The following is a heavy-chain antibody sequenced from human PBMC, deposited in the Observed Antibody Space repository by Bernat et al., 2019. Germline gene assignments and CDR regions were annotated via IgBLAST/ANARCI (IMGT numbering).Heavy chain of an antibody. CDR1: GYTFTSYG. J-gene: IGHJ6*02. CDR2: ISAYNGNT. Sequence: QVQLVQSGAEVKKPGASVKVSCKASGYTFTSYGISWVRQAPGQGLEWMGWISAYNGNTNYAQKLQGRVTMTTDTSTSTAYMELRSLRSDDMAVYYCARERHSGYDYYYYGMDVWGQGTTVTVSS. D-gene: IGHD5-12*01. CDR3: ARERHSGYDYYYYGMDV. V-gene: IGHV1-18*03.